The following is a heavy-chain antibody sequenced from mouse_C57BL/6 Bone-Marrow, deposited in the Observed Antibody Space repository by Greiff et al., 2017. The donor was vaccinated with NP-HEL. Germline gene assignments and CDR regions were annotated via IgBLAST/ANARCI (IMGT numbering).Heavy chain of an antibody. J-gene: IGHJ2*01. CDR1: GYTFTSYW. D-gene: IGHD2-4*01. CDR2: IHPNSGST. Sequence: QVQLQQPGAELVKPGASVKLSCKASGYTFTSYWMHWVKQRPGQGLEWIGVIHPNSGSTNYNEKFKSKATLTVDKSSSTAYMQLRSLTSEDSAVYYCARSGGLRRFGYWGQGTTLTVSS. V-gene: IGHV1-64*01. CDR3: ARSGGLRRFGY.